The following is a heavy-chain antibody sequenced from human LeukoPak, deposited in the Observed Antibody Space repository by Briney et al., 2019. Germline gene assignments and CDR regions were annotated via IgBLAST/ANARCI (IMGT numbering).Heavy chain of an antibody. D-gene: IGHD6-19*01. V-gene: IGHV3-43*02. Sequence: PGGTPRLSCAAPGFMFYDYAIHCVRHAPGKGLEWVSLISGDGGSTFYADSVKGRFTISRDNSKNSLYLQMNSLRSDDTALYYCARESESSGWYDYWGQGTLVTVSS. CDR1: GFMFYDYA. J-gene: IGHJ4*02. CDR3: ARESESSGWYDY. CDR2: ISGDGGST.